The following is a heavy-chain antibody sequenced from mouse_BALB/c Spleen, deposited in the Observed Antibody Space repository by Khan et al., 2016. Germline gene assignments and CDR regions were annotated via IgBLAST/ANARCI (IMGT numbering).Heavy chain of an antibody. CDR3: TRHYYVSSFWFAY. CDR2: INSAGNDT. J-gene: IGHJ3*01. D-gene: IGHD1-1*01. Sequence: EVELVESGGGLVQPGESLKLSCESNEYEFPSHDMSWVRKTPEKRLEMVAAINSAGNDTYYPDTMERRFIISRDNTKKTLYLQINSLSSENTALYYCTRHYYVSSFWFAYWGQGTLVTVSA. CDR1: EYEFPSHD. V-gene: IGHV5-2*01.